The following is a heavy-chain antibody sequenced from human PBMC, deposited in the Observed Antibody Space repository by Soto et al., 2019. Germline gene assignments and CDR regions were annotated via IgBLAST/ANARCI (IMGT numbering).Heavy chain of an antibody. CDR1: GGTFSSYA. CDR3: ARAPVRVAAAGPYGMDV. J-gene: IGHJ6*02. D-gene: IGHD6-13*01. Sequence: QVQLVQSGAEVKKPGSSVKVSCKASGGTFSSYAISWVRQAPGQGLEWMGGIIPIFGTANYAQKFQGRVTITADESTSTAYMELSSLRSEDTAVYYCARAPVRVAAAGPYGMDVWGQGTTVTVSS. V-gene: IGHV1-69*01. CDR2: IIPIFGTA.